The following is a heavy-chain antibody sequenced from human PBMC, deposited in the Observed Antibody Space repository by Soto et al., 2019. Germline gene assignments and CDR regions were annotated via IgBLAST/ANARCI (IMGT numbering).Heavy chain of an antibody. D-gene: IGHD5-12*01. J-gene: IGHJ5*02. Sequence: VASVKVSCKASGYTFTGYYMHWVRQAPGQGLEWMGWINPNSGGTNYAQKFQGRVTMTRDTSISTAYMELSRLRSDDTAVYYCARRGWLQSRGRGSWGQGTPVTVYS. CDR2: INPNSGGT. V-gene: IGHV1-2*02. CDR1: GYTFTGYY. CDR3: ARRGWLQSRGRGS.